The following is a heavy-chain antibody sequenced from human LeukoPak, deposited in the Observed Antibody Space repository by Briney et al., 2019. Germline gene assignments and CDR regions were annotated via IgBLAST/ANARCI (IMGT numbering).Heavy chain of an antibody. CDR2: INPSNGIT. J-gene: IGHJ3*02. Sequence: ASVKVSCKASGYTFTTYFIHWVRQAPGQGLEWMGIINPSNGITKNAQTVQGRVTMTRDTSTSTVFMELSSLRSEDTAVYYCATAYIVGARDAFDIWGQGTMVTVSS. CDR1: GYTFTTYF. V-gene: IGHV1-46*01. D-gene: IGHD1-26*01. CDR3: ATAYIVGARDAFDI.